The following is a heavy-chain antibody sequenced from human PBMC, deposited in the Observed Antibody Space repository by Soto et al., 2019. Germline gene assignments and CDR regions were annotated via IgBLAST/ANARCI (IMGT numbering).Heavy chain of an antibody. V-gene: IGHV1-69*12. CDR2: IIPIFGTA. CDR1: GGTFSSYA. D-gene: IGHD3-10*01. Sequence: QVQLVQSGAEVKKPGSSVKVSCKASGGTFSSYAISWVRQAPGQGLEWMGGIIPIFGTANYAQKFQGRVTITADESTSTAYMELSRLRSEDTAVYYCASSRYYYGSGSYYAPVDYWGQGTLVTVSS. CDR3: ASSRYYYGSGSYYAPVDY. J-gene: IGHJ4*02.